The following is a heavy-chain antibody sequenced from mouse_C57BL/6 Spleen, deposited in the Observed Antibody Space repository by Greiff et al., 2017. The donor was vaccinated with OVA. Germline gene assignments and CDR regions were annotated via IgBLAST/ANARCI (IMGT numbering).Heavy chain of an antibody. J-gene: IGHJ2*01. CDR3: ARRANWAYYFDY. D-gene: IGHD4-1*01. Sequence: VQLQQPGAELVKPGASVKLSCKASGYTFTSYWMQWVKQRPGQGLEWIGEIDPSDSYTNYNQKFKGKATLTVDTSSSTAYMQLSSLISEDSAVYYCARRANWAYYFDYWGQGTTLTVSS. CDR1: GYTFTSYW. V-gene: IGHV1-50*01. CDR2: IDPSDSYT.